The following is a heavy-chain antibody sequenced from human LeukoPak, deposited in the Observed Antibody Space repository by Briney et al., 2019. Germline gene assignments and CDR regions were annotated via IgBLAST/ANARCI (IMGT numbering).Heavy chain of an antibody. CDR1: GGSISSGSYY. D-gene: IGHD1-1*01. Sequence: SETLSLTCTVSGGSISSGSYYWSWIRQPAGKGLEWIGRIYTSGSTNYNPSLKSRVTISVDTSKNQFSLKLSSVTAADTAVYYCARASAHNDYYYYYMDVWGKGTTVTISS. CDR2: IYTSGST. CDR3: ARASAHNDYYYYYMDV. J-gene: IGHJ6*03. V-gene: IGHV4-61*02.